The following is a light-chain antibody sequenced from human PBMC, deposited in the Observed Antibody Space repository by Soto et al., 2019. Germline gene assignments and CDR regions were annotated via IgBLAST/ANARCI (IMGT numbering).Light chain of an antibody. V-gene: IGKV3-11*01. CDR2: DAS. Sequence: ILFTQSPATLSLSPGERATLSCRASQSVSSYLAWYQQKPGQAPRLLIYDASTRLTGIPARFSGSGSGTELTLTISSLQPEDFAVYYCQQRSSWPLTFGGGTKVDIK. CDR3: QQRSSWPLT. J-gene: IGKJ4*01. CDR1: QSVSSY.